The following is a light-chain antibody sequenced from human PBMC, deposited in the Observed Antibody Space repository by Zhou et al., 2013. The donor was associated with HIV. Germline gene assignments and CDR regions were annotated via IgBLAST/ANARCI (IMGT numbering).Light chain of an antibody. V-gene: IGKV1-39*01. CDR3: LQHNSYPFT. Sequence: DIQLTQSPSSLSASVGDRVTITCRASQSIRTFLSWYQRKPGKAPRLLIYAASSLQSGVPSRFSGSGSGTDFTLTINSLQPEDFATYYCLQHNSYPFTFGPGTKVDVK. CDR2: AAS. J-gene: IGKJ3*01. CDR1: QSIRTF.